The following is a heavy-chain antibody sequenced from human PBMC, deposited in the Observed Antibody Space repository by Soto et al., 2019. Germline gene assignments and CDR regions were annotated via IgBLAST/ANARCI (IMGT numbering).Heavy chain of an antibody. CDR3: PCYSRSDLVAGTDSGNNWSAP. CDR1: GGSFCGYY. CDR2: INHSGST. Sequence: PSETLSLTCAVYGGSFCGYYWSWIRHPPGKGLECIGEINHSGSTNYNPSLKSRVTISVATSKNQLSLKLRSVTAADTAVYYCPCYSRSDLVAGTDSGNNWSAPWGQRPLVTV. J-gene: IGHJ5*02. V-gene: IGHV4-34*01. D-gene: IGHD5-12*01.